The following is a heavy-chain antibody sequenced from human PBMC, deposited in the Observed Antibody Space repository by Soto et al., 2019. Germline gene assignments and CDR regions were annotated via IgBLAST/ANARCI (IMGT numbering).Heavy chain of an antibody. CDR2: ISYDRSNR. Sequence: QVQLVESGGGVVQPGRSLRLSCAASGFTFSSYGMHWVRQAPGKGLEWVAVISYDRSNRYSADSVKGRFTISRDNSKNTLYLQMNSLRAEDTAVYYCAKLTATEAHYGMDVGGQGTTVTVSS. CDR1: GFTFSSYG. J-gene: IGHJ6*02. D-gene: IGHD6-25*01. CDR3: AKLTATEAHYGMDV. V-gene: IGHV3-30*18.